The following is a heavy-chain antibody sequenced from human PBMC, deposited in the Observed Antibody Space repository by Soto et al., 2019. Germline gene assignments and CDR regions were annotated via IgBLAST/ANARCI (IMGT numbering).Heavy chain of an antibody. J-gene: IGHJ6*03. CDR1: GFTFSSYS. Sequence: EVQLVESGGGLVKPGGSLRLSCAASGFTFSSYSMNWVRQAPGKGLEWVSSISSSSSYIYYADSVKGRFTISRDNAKISLYLQINSLRADDTSVYYCARATGTMVRGVQDYYYYYMDVWGKGPTVTVSS. D-gene: IGHD3-10*01. V-gene: IGHV3-21*01. CDR3: ARATGTMVRGVQDYYYYYMDV. CDR2: ISSSSSYI.